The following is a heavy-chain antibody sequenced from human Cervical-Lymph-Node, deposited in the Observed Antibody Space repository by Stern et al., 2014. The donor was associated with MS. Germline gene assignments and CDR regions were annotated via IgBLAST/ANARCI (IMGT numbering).Heavy chain of an antibody. Sequence: VHLVESGGGVVQPGRSLRLSCAGSGFTFSSYGMHWVRQAPGKGLEWVALIWYDGRNKYYADSVKGRFTISRDNSKNTLYLQMNSLRAEDTAVYYCARDAMYSGSYPDYWGRGTLVTVPS. CDR1: GFTFSSYG. V-gene: IGHV3-33*01. CDR3: ARDAMYSGSYPDY. CDR2: IWYDGRNK. D-gene: IGHD1-26*01. J-gene: IGHJ4*02.